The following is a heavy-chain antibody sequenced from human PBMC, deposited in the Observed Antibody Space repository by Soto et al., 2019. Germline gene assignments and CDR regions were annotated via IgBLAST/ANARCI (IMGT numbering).Heavy chain of an antibody. Sequence: QVQLVESGGGVVQPGRSLRLSCAASGFTFSSSGMHWVRQAPGKGLEWVAVISYDVTNKDFADSVKGRFTISRDNSKNTVYLQMNSLRAEDTAGYYCATSRGSDYYYYYGMDVWGQGTTVTVSS. CDR1: GFTFSSSG. D-gene: IGHD3-10*01. CDR3: ATSRGSDYYYYYGMDV. J-gene: IGHJ6*02. CDR2: ISYDVTNK. V-gene: IGHV3-30*19.